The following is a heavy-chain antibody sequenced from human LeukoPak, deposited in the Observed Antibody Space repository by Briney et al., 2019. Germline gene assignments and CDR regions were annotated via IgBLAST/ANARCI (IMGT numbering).Heavy chain of an antibody. D-gene: IGHD2-21*02. CDR2: IYPRNSDS. V-gene: IGHV5-51*01. J-gene: IGHJ4*02. Sequence: GESLKISCKGSGYPFNFYWIGWVRQMPGKGLEWMGVIYPRNSDSRYSPSFQGQVTISVDTSISTAYLQWSSLKASDTAMYYCARQDGDGFYYFDYWGQGSLVTVSS. CDR3: ARQDGDGFYYFDY. CDR1: GYPFNFYW.